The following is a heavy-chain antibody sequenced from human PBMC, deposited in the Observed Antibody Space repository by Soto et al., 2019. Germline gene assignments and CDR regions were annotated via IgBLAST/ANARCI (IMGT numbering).Heavy chain of an antibody. J-gene: IGHJ3*02. CDR1: GFTFSSYG. V-gene: IGHV3-33*01. D-gene: IGHD6-6*01. CDR3: ARDKLQYSSSSGAFDI. Sequence: QVQLVESGGGVVQPGRSLRLSCAASGFTFSSYGMHWVRQAPGKGLEWVAVIWYDGSNKYYADSVKGRFTISRDNSKNTLYLQMNRLRAEDTAVYYCARDKLQYSSSSGAFDIWGQGTMVTVSS. CDR2: IWYDGSNK.